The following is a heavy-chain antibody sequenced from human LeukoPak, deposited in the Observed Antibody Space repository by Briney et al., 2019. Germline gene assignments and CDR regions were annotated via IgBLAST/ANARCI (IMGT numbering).Heavy chain of an antibody. D-gene: IGHD6-25*01. CDR2: FDPEDGET. Sequence: ASVKVSCKVSGYTLTELSMHWVRQAPGKGLEWMAGFDPEDGETIYAQKFQGRVTMTEDTSTDTAYMELSSLRSEDTAVYYCATGQRLGRAGYDAFDSWGQGTMVTVSS. CDR1: GYTLTELS. J-gene: IGHJ3*02. V-gene: IGHV1-24*01. CDR3: ATGQRLGRAGYDAFDS.